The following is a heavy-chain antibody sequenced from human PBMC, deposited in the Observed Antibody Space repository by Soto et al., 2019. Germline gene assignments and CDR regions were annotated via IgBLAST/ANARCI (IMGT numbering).Heavy chain of an antibody. CDR3: ARRGYSGLRTIGGWFDP. V-gene: IGHV4-4*07. J-gene: IGHJ5*02. CDR1: GGSITTYY. CDR2: IYSGGST. D-gene: IGHD5-12*01. Sequence: SETLSLTCTVSGGSITTYYWSWIRQPAGKGLEWIGRIYSGGSTNYNPSLRSRVTVSVDMSKNQFSLKLGSVTAADTAVYYCARRGYSGLRTIGGWFDPWGQGTLVTVSS.